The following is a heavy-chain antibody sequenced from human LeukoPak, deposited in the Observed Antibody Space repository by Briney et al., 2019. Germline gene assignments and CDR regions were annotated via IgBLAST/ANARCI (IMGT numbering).Heavy chain of an antibody. CDR3: ARVNPLMAPGALDV. CDR1: GLTFSSYR. V-gene: IGHV3-7*01. D-gene: IGHD2-8*01. J-gene: IGHJ3*01. Sequence: PGGYLRLSCAASGLTFSSYRKTWVRKTPGKGLAWVANIMQDGSEKYYVDSVKGRFTISRDNAKNSLYLQMNSLRAEDTAVYYCARVNPLMAPGALDVWGQGTMVAVSS. CDR2: IMQDGSEK.